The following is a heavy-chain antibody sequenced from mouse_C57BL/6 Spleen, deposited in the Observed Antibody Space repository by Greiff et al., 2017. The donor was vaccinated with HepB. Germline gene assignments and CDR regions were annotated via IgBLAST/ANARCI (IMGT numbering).Heavy chain of an antibody. V-gene: IGHV2-2*01. J-gene: IGHJ1*03. CDR1: GFSLTSYG. CDR3: ARNNLTTVVANWYFDV. Sequence: VKLQESGPGLVQPSQSLSITCTVSGFSLTSYGVHWVRQSPGKGLEWLGVIWSGGSTDYNAAFISRLSISKDNSKSQVFFKMNSLQADDTAIYYCARNNLTTVVANWYFDVWGTGTTVTVSS. D-gene: IGHD1-1*01. CDR2: IWSGGST.